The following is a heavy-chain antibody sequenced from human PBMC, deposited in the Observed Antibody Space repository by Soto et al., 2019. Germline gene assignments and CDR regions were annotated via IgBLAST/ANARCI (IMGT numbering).Heavy chain of an antibody. CDR2: INPSGGST. CDR1: GYTFTSYY. D-gene: IGHD6-25*01. CDR3: ASHNIAAVGTVSFCSGALDV. V-gene: IGHV1-46*01. Sequence: QVQLVQSGAEVKKPGASVKVSCKASGYTFTSYYMHWVRQAPGQGLEWMGIINPSGGSTSYPQKCQARHTSTGDASTTTLYMKRSSLRSEDTAVYYCASHNIAAVGTVSFCSGALDVWGQGPTGTVS. J-gene: IGHJ6*02.